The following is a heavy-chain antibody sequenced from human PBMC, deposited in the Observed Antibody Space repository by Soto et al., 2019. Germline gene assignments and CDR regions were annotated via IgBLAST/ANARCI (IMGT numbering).Heavy chain of an antibody. CDR2: IYSSGST. CDR3: ARSDSSGYYFDY. V-gene: IGHV4-31*03. CDR1: GGSISSSSYY. D-gene: IGHD3-22*01. Sequence: TSDTLSLTCTVSGGSISSSSYYWSWIRQHPGKGLEWIGYIYSSGSTYYIPSLKSRVTISIDTSENQFSLTLSSVTAADTAMYYCARSDSSGYYFDYWGQGTLVTVSS. J-gene: IGHJ4*02.